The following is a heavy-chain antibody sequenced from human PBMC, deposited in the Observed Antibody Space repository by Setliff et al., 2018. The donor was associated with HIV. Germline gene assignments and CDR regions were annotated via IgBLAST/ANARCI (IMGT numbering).Heavy chain of an antibody. CDR2: IYYTGST. D-gene: IGHD2-8*01. CDR1: GGSISSSGDY. V-gene: IGHV4-31*03. CDR3: ARDSANGKTANLNYLDV. J-gene: IGHJ6*03. Sequence: SETLSLTCTVSGGSISSSGDYWSWVRQHPGKGLEWIGYIYYTGSTYSNPSRQSRVRISVDTPKNQFSLRLSSVTAADTAVYSCARDSANGKTANLNYLDVWGKGTTVTVSS.